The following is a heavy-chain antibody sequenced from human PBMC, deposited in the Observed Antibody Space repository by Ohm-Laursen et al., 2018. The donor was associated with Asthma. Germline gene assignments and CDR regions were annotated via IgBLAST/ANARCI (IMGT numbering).Heavy chain of an antibody. CDR2: IIIIVGIT. CDR3: AKDCSPSWIDYGGDY. V-gene: IGHV3-23*01. Sequence: SLILSFSSSLFTFIIYSIIYFLPSPFNYLYFFSSIIIIVGITYYSDSVKCRFTISRDNSKNTLYLQMNSLRAEDTAVYYCAKDCSPSWIDYGGDYWGQGTLVTVSS. CDR1: LFTFIIYS. J-gene: IGHJ4*02. D-gene: IGHD4-17*01.